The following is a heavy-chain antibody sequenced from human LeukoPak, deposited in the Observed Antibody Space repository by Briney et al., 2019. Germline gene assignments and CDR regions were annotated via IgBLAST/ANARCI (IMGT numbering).Heavy chain of an antibody. CDR2: ISWNSGSI. CDR3: AKGGLYRSSGLNWFDP. V-gene: IGHV3-9*01. D-gene: IGHD6-19*01. J-gene: IGHJ5*02. CDR1: GFTFDDYA. Sequence: PGRSLRLSCAASGFTFDDYAVHWVRHAPGKGLEWVSGISWNSGSIGYADSVKGRFTISRDNAKNSLYLQMNSLRAEDTALYYCAKGGLYRSSGLNWFDPWGQGTLVTVSS.